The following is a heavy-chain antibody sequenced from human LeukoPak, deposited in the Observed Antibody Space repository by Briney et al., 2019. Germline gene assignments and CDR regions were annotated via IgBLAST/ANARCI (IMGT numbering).Heavy chain of an antibody. D-gene: IGHD3-9*01. CDR2: ISSNGGST. J-gene: IGHJ4*02. CDR3: AKDHDILARGSFDY. Sequence: GGSLRLSCAASGFTFSSYAMHWVRQAPGKGPEYVSAISSNGGSTYYANSVKGRFTISRDNAKNSLYLQMNSLRAEDTALYYCAKDHDILARGSFDYWGQGTLVTVSS. CDR1: GFTFSSYA. V-gene: IGHV3-64*01.